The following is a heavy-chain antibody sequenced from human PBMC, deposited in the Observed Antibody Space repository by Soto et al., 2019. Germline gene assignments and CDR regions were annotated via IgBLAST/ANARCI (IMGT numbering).Heavy chain of an antibody. CDR1: GFNFSTYA. Sequence: GGSLRLSCAASGFNFSTYAMHWVRQAPGKGLEWVAVLAYDGSNKYYADSVKGRFTISRDISKNTLFLQMNSLRDEDTAVYYCAKSAVTNHSPWQSPFDYWGQGTLVTVSS. V-gene: IGHV3-30*04. CDR2: LAYDGSNK. D-gene: IGHD4-17*01. CDR3: AKSAVTNHSPWQSPFDY. J-gene: IGHJ4*02.